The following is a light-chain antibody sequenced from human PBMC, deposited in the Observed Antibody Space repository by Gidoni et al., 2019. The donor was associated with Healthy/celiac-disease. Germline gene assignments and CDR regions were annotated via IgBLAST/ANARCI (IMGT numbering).Light chain of an antibody. V-gene: IGKV1-39*01. CDR3: QQSYSTLVT. J-gene: IGKJ4*01. Sequence: DIQMTQSPSSLSASVGDRVTITCRASQSISSYLNWYQQKPGKAPKLLIYAASSLQSGVPSRFSGSGSGTDFTLTISSLQPEDFATYYCQQSYSTLVTFGGGTKVEIE. CDR1: QSISSY. CDR2: AAS.